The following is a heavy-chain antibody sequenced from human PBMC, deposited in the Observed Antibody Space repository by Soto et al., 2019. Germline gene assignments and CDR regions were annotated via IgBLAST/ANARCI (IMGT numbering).Heavy chain of an antibody. CDR3: ARGARRLPGFH. V-gene: IGHV1-18*01. J-gene: IGHJ4*02. D-gene: IGHD3-10*01. CDR1: GYTFTSYG. Sequence: QVQLVQSGAEVKKPGASVKVSCQASGYTFTSYGITWVRQAPGQGLEWVGWISAYNGDTYYAQKLQDRVTMTTDTSRSTAYMELRSLTSDDTAVYYCARGARRLPGFHWGQGTLVTVSS. CDR2: ISAYNGDT.